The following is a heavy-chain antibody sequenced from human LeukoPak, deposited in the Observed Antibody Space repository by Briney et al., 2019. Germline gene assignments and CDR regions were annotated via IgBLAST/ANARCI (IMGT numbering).Heavy chain of an antibody. CDR1: GFTFSHYW. V-gene: IGHV4-4*07. D-gene: IGHD6-13*01. CDR2: IYTSGST. CDR3: AREAGEAAGTRGLAYYYYMDV. Sequence: KAGGSLRLSCEVSGFTFSHYWMSWIRQPAGKGLEWIGRIYTSGSTNYNPSLKSRVTMSVDTSKNQFSLKLSSVTAADTAVYYCAREAGEAAGTRGLAYYYYMDVWGKGTTVTVSS. J-gene: IGHJ6*03.